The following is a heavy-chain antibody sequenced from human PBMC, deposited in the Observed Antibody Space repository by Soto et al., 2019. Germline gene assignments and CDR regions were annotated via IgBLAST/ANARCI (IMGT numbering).Heavy chain of an antibody. D-gene: IGHD3-10*01. Sequence: QVQLVESGGGVVQPGRSLRLSCAASGFTFSSYGMHWVRQAPGKGLEWVAVISYDGSNKYYADSVKGRFTISRDNSKNTLYLQMNSRRAEDTAVYYCAKGGITMVRGRGMDVWGKGTTVTVSS. CDR1: GFTFSSYG. J-gene: IGHJ6*03. CDR3: AKGGITMVRGRGMDV. CDR2: ISYDGSNK. V-gene: IGHV3-30*18.